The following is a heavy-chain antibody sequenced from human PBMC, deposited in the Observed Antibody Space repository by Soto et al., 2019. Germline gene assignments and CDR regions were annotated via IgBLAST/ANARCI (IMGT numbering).Heavy chain of an antibody. Sequence: GGSLRLSCAASGFTFSDYYMSWIRQAPGKGLEWVSYITSSSSYTNYADSVKGRFTISRDNSKNTLSLQMNSLRAEDTAVYFCARVLRSGNTGYAFXIWGQGTMVTVSS. J-gene: IGHJ3*02. CDR3: ARVLRSGNTGYAFXI. CDR1: GFTFSDYY. CDR2: ITSSSSYT. V-gene: IGHV3-11*06. D-gene: IGHD1-26*01.